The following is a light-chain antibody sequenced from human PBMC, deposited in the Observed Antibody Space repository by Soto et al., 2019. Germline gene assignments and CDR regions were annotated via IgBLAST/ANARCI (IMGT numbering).Light chain of an antibody. Sequence: EIVLTQSPATLSLSPGERATLSCGVSQSVISNYFAWYQQKPGLAPRLVIFDGSFRAPGIPDRFSASMSGTDFTLTISRLEPEDFALYYCQLYVSSPPLTCGGGTKVEIK. V-gene: IGKV3D-20*01. J-gene: IGKJ4*01. CDR3: QLYVSSPPLT. CDR1: QSVISNY. CDR2: DGS.